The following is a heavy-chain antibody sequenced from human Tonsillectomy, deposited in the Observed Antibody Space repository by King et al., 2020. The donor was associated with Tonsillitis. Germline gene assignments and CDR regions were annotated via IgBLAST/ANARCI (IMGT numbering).Heavy chain of an antibody. Sequence: VQLQESGPGLVKPSETLSLTCTVSGYSISSGYYWGWIRPPPGKGLEWIGSIYHSGSTYYNPSLKSRVTISVDTSKNQFSLKLSSVTAADTAVYYCAGAYYDFWSGYYYFEYWGQGTLVIVSS. J-gene: IGHJ4*02. CDR1: GYSISSGYY. V-gene: IGHV4-38-2*02. CDR2: IYHSGST. D-gene: IGHD3-3*01. CDR3: AGAYYDFWSGYYYFEY.